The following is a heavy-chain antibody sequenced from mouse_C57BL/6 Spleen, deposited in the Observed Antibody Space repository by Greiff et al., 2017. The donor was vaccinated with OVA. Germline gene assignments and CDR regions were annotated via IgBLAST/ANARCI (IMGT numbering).Heavy chain of an antibody. J-gene: IGHJ1*03. CDR2: INPNYGTT. CDR1: GYSFTDYN. Sequence: VHVKQSGPELVKPGASVKISCKASGYSFTDYNMNWVKQSNGKSLEWIGVINPNYGTTSYNQKFKGKATLTVDQSSSTAYMQLNSLTSEDSAVYYCARGEGNYEGSYSYWYFDVWGTGTTVTVSS. V-gene: IGHV1-39*01. CDR3: ARGEGNYEGSYSYWYFDV. D-gene: IGHD2-1*01.